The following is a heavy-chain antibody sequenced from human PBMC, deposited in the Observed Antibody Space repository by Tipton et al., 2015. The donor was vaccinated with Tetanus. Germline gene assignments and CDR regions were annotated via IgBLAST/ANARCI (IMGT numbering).Heavy chain of an antibody. D-gene: IGHD2-2*01. V-gene: IGHV3-33*06. CDR3: VKDWWAPYCSSVRCATFDY. CDR2: VWYDGTRK. Sequence: SLRLSCAASGFTFSTHGMHWVRQAPGKGLEWVALVWYDGTRKYYTESVEGRFTISRDNSKNRLYLQMNSLRAEDTAVYFCVKDWWAPYCSSVRCATFDYWGLGTLVTVSS. CDR1: GFTFSTHG. J-gene: IGHJ4*02.